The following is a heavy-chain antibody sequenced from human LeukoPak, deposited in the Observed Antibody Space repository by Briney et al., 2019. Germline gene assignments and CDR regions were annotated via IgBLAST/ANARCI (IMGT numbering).Heavy chain of an antibody. J-gene: IGHJ4*02. V-gene: IGHV3-23*01. Sequence: GGSLRLSCAASGFTFSNFAMIWVRQAPGKGLEWVSAISGSGDKTHYADSVKGRFTISRDNSKSVLYMQLNDLRLEDTAVYYCGEGHWGRGTLVTVSS. CDR1: GFTFSNFA. CDR2: ISGSGDKT. CDR3: GEGH.